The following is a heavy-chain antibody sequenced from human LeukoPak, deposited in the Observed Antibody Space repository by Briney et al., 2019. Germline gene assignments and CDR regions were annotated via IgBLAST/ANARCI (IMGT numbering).Heavy chain of an antibody. V-gene: IGHV4-39*07. D-gene: IGHD3-22*01. J-gene: IGHJ4*02. CDR2: IYYSGST. Sequence: SETLSLTCTVSGGSISSSSYYWGWIRQPPGKGLEWIGSIYYSGSTYYNPSLKSRVTISVDTSKNQFSLKLSSVTAADTAVYYCARVYVTSYYDSSGYYGGGYLDYWGQGTLVTVSS. CDR3: ARVYVTSYYDSSGYYGGGYLDY. CDR1: GGSISSSSYY.